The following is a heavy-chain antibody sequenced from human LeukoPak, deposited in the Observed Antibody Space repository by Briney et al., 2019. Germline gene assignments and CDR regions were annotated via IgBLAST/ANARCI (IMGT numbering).Heavy chain of an antibody. V-gene: IGHV3-30*18. J-gene: IGHJ4*02. D-gene: IGHD3-10*01. CDR1: GFIFNSYG. CDR3: AKTERMVRGVSNFDH. CDR2: ISSDGSNK. Sequence: PGRSLRLSCAASGFIFNSYGMYWVRQAPGKGLEWVAVISSDGSNKYYADSVKGRFTISRDNSKNTLYLQMNSLRAEDTAVYYCAKTERMVRGVSNFDHWGQGTLVTVSS.